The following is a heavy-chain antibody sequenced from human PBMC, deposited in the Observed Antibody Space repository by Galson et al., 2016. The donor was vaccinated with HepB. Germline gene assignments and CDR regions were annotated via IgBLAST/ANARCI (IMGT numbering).Heavy chain of an antibody. D-gene: IGHD4-17*01. Sequence: SETLSLTCFVSGGSMKNVYWSWIRQSPGKGLEWIGYMYPGGMTEYNPSLDSRVAISIDLSKNQLSLRLDSVTPADTAIYYCAKFHGDGLNWFDPWGQGTLVTVSS. CDR1: GGSMKNVY. CDR3: AKFHGDGLNWFDP. CDR2: MYPGGMT. J-gene: IGHJ5*02. V-gene: IGHV4-4*09.